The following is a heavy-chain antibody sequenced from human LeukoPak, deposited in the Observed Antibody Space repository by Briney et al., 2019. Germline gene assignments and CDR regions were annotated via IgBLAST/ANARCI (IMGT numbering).Heavy chain of an antibody. CDR1: GYTFTGYY. CDR3: ARESTVSAFDI. Sequence: ASVKVSCKASGYTFTGYYMHWVRQPPGQGLXWMGWINPNSGGTNYAQKFQGRVTMTRDTSISTAYMELSRLRSDDTAVYYCARESTVSAFDIWGQGTMVTVSS. CDR2: INPNSGGT. J-gene: IGHJ3*02. D-gene: IGHD4-17*01. V-gene: IGHV1-2*02.